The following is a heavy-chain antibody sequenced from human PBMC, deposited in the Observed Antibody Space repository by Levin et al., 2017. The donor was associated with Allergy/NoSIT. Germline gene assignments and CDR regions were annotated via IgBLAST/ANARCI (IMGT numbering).Heavy chain of an antibody. D-gene: IGHD4-17*01. Sequence: GGSLRLSCAASGFTFSAHWMSWVRQAPGKRLEWVANIKEDGSAQNYVDSVKGRFTISRDNAKNSLYLQMSSLRVEDTAVYYCARIPVTTSGNKFDYWGQGTLVTVSS. CDR2: IKEDGSAQ. CDR1: GFTFSAHW. V-gene: IGHV3-7*01. J-gene: IGHJ4*02. CDR3: ARIPVTTSGNKFDY.